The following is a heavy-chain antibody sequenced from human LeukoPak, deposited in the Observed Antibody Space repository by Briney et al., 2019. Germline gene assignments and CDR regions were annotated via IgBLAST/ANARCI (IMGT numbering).Heavy chain of an antibody. CDR2: ISSSSSNT. CDR3: ARVQAGDGYDY. CDR1: GFTFTSYS. D-gene: IGHD5-24*01. V-gene: IGHV3-21*01. J-gene: IGHJ4*02. Sequence: GGSLRLSCAASGFTFTSYSMNWVRQATGQGLEWVSYISSSSSNTDYADSVQGRVTITRDNAKNSVYMQMNSLRAEDTAVYYCARVQAGDGYDYWGQGTLVTVSS.